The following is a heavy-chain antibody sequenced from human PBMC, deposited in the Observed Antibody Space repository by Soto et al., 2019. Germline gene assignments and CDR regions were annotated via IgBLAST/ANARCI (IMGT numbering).Heavy chain of an antibody. D-gene: IGHD2-2*01. J-gene: IGHJ5*02. Sequence: PSETLSLTCTVSGGSISSSSYYWGWTRQPPGKGLEWIGSIYYSGSTYYNLSLKSRVTISVDTSKNQFSLKLSSVTAADTAVYYCARRRIVVLVPAASHRGGGWFDPWGQGTLVTVSS. CDR1: GGSISSSSYY. CDR3: ARRRIVVLVPAASHRGGGWFDP. V-gene: IGHV4-39*01. CDR2: IYYSGST.